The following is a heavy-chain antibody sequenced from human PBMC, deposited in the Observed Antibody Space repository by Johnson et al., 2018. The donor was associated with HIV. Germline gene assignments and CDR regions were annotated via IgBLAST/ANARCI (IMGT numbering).Heavy chain of an antibody. CDR1: GFTFSDYY. CDR2: ISSSGSTT. D-gene: IGHD2/OR15-2a*01. Sequence: QVQLVESGGGLVKPGGSLRLSCAASGFTFSDYYMSWIRQAPGKGLEWVSYISSSGSTTYYLDSVKGRFTISRDNTKNSLFLQMDTLRAGDTAVYYCARDKYYLTAITGSAFDIWGQGTMVTVSS. J-gene: IGHJ3*02. V-gene: IGHV3-11*01. CDR3: ARDKYYLTAITGSAFDI.